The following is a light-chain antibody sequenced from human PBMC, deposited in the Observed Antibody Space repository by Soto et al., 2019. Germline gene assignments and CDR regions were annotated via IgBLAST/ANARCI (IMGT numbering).Light chain of an antibody. V-gene: IGKV1-39*01. CDR3: QQSYSTLIT. Sequence: DVEMFQSTSSLSASVGDRVTITCRASQSISSYLNWYQQKPGKAPKLLIYAASSLQSGVPSRFSGSGSGTDFTLTISSLQPEDFATYYCQQSYSTLITFGRGTRLEIK. CDR1: QSISSY. J-gene: IGKJ5*01. CDR2: AAS.